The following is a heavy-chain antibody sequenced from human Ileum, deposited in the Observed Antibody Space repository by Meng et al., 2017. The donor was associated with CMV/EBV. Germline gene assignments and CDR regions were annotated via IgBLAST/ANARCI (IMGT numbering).Heavy chain of an antibody. Sequence: GESLKISCKGSGYSFTSYWIGWVRQMPGKGLEWMGIIYPTDSNTKYSPSFHGQVTISVDRSINTAYLQWSSLKASDTALYFCARHAGGSNPLDFWGQGTLVTVSS. CDR1: GYSFTSYW. V-gene: IGHV5-51*01. D-gene: IGHD2-15*01. CDR2: IYPTDSNT. J-gene: IGHJ4*02. CDR3: ARHAGGSNPLDF.